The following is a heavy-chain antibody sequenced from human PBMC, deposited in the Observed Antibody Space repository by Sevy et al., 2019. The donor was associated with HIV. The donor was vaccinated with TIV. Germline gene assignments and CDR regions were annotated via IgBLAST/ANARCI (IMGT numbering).Heavy chain of an antibody. CDR1: GYTFTGYY. J-gene: IGHJ6*03. CDR2: INPNSGGT. D-gene: IGHD1-26*01. CDR3: ARSGILRGASYYYYYYMDV. Sequence: ASVKVSCKASGYTFTGYYMHWVRQAPGQGLEWMGWINPNSGGTNYAQKFQGRVTMTRDTSISTAYMELSRLRSDDTAVYYCARSGILRGASYYYYYYMDVWGKGTTVTVSS. V-gene: IGHV1-2*02.